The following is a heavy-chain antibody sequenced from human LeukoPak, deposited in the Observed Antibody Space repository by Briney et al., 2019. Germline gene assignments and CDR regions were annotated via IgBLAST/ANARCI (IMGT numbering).Heavy chain of an antibody. Sequence: GVSLQISCQGSGYSFTSYWIGWVRQVPGRGLEWMGIIYPDDSDTRYSPSFQGQVTISADKSISTAYLQWSSLKASDTAMYYCARLRGHDILGWFDPWGQGTLVTVSS. CDR2: IYPDDSDT. CDR1: GYSFTSYW. CDR3: ARLRGHDILGWFDP. D-gene: IGHD3-9*01. V-gene: IGHV5-51*01. J-gene: IGHJ5*02.